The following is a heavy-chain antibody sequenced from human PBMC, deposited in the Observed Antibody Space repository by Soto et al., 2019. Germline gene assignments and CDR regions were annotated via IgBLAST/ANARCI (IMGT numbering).Heavy chain of an antibody. J-gene: IGHJ3*02. V-gene: IGHV3-21*01. CDR2: ISSSSSYI. CDR3: ARVGGGYQLLHAFDI. Sequence: LRLSCAASGFTFSSYSMNWVRQAPGKGLEWVSSISSSSSYIYYADSVKGRFTISRDNAKNSLYLQMNSLRAEDTAVYYCARVGGGYQLLHAFDIWGQGTMVTVSS. CDR1: GFTFSSYS. D-gene: IGHD2-2*01.